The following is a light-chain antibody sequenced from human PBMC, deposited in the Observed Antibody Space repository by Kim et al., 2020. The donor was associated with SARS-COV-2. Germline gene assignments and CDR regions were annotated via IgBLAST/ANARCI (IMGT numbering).Light chain of an antibody. V-gene: IGLV3-19*01. Sequence: SSELTQDPAVSLALGQTVRITCQGDSLRSYYASWFQQKPGQAPVLVIYGKNNRPSGIPDRCSGSSSGNTASLTITGAQAEEEADYYCNSRDSSGPHVVFGGGTKLTVL. CDR1: SLRSYY. CDR2: GKN. CDR3: NSRDSSGPHVV. J-gene: IGLJ2*01.